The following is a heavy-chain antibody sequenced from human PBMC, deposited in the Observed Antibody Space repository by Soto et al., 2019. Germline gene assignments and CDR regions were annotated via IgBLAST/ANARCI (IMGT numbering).Heavy chain of an antibody. D-gene: IGHD3-10*01. CDR1: GFTFSSYA. CDR3: TRHEDGRGRQELLWFGGNGGSDYYYYGMDV. Sequence: GGSLRLSCAASGFTFSSYAMSWVRQASGKGLEWVGRIRSKANSYATAYAASVKGRFTISRDDSKNTAYLQMNSLKTEDTAVYYCTRHEDGRGRQELLWFGGNGGSDYYYYGMDVWGKGTTVTVSS. V-gene: IGHV3-73*01. J-gene: IGHJ6*04. CDR2: IRSKANSYAT.